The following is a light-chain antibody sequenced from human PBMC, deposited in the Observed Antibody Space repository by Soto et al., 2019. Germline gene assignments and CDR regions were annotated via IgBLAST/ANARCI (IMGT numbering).Light chain of an antibody. V-gene: IGKV1-39*01. CDR2: GAF. J-gene: IGKJ5*01. Sequence: DIQMTQSPASLSASVGDRVTMTCRASRSISRYLSWYQQKPVKAPNLLIYGAFTLQSGVPSRFSGSGSGTHFTLTISSLQPEDFATYFCQQSYVSPRTFGQGTRLE. CDR3: QQSYVSPRT. CDR1: RSISRY.